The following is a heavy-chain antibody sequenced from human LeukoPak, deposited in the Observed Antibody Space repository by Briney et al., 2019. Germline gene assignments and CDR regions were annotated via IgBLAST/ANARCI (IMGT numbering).Heavy chain of an antibody. CDR3: ARGAGATVTTDFDY. Sequence: PSQTLSLTCTVSGGSISSGGYYWSWIRQPPGKGLEWIGYIYHSGSTYYNPSLKSRVTISVDRSKNQFSLKLSSVTAADTAVYYCARGAGATVTTDFDYWGQGTLVTVSS. CDR1: GGSISSGGYY. J-gene: IGHJ4*02. CDR2: IYHSGST. V-gene: IGHV4-30-2*01. D-gene: IGHD4-17*01.